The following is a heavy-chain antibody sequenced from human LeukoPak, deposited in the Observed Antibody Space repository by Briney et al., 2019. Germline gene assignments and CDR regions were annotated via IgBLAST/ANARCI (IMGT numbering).Heavy chain of an antibody. Sequence: SETLSLTCTVSGGSISSYYWSWIRQPAGKGLEWIGRIYTSGSTNYNPSLKSRVTMSEDTSKNQFSLKLSSVTAADTAVYYCARGTYDSSGPNWFDPWGQGTLVTVSS. CDR3: ARGTYDSSGPNWFDP. CDR2: IYTSGST. J-gene: IGHJ5*02. D-gene: IGHD3-22*01. CDR1: GGSISSYY. V-gene: IGHV4-4*07.